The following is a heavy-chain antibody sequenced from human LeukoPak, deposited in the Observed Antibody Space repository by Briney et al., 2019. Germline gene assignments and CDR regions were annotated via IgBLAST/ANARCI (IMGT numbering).Heavy chain of an antibody. V-gene: IGHV3-7*03. CDR2: IKEDGSEK. J-gene: IGHJ4*02. Sequence: GGSLRLSCAASGFTFSRYWMSWVRQAPGKGREWVANIKEDGSEKYYVDSVKGRFTIYRDNAKNSLYLQMNSLRAEDTAVYYCASVRGSCRSTSCRNEYFDYWGQGTLVTVSS. D-gene: IGHD2-2*01. CDR3: ASVRGSCRSTSCRNEYFDY. CDR1: GFTFSRYW.